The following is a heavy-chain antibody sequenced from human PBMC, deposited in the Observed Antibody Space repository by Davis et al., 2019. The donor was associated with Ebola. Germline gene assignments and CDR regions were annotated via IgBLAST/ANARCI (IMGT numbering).Heavy chain of an antibody. Sequence: ASVKVSCKASGYTFTSYGISWVRQAPGQGLEWMGWISAYNGNTNYAQKLQGRVTMTTDTSTSTAYMELRSLRSDDTAVYYCAREYSSSSQGTYYYYGMDVWGQGTTVTVSS. CDR2: ISAYNGNT. V-gene: IGHV1-18*04. CDR3: AREYSSSSQGTYYYYGMDV. D-gene: IGHD6-6*01. J-gene: IGHJ6*02. CDR1: GYTFTSYG.